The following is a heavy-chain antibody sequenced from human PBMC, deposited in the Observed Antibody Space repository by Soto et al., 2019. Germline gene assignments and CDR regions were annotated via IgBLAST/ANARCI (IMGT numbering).Heavy chain of an antibody. CDR3: ARGTVVTHFDY. CDR2: INPNSGGT. Sequence: APMKVSRKASGGTFSSYNINWVRQAPGQGLEWMGWINPNSGGTNYAQKFQGWVTMTRDTSISTAYMELSRLRSDDTAVYYCARGTVVTHFDYWGQGTLVTVSS. J-gene: IGHJ4*02. V-gene: IGHV1-2*04. D-gene: IGHD2-15*01. CDR1: GGTFSSYN.